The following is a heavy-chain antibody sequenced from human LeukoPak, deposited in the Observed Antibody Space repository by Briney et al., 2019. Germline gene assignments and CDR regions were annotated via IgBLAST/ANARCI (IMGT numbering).Heavy chain of an antibody. CDR1: GFTLSNYW. J-gene: IGHJ4*02. Sequence: GGSLRLSCSTSGFTLSNYWMHWVRQAPGKGLDWVSRVDTDGSSTYYAASVRGRFTISRDNAKNSLYLQMNSLRAEDTAVYYCANDEVGGHFEYWGQGTLVTVSS. V-gene: IGHV3-74*01. CDR3: ANDEVGGHFEY. D-gene: IGHD1-26*01. CDR2: VDTDGSST.